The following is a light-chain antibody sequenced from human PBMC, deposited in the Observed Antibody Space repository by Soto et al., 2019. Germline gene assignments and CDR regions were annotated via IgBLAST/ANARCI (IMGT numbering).Light chain of an antibody. Sequence: QSALTQPASVSGSPGQSITISCTGTSSDVGAYDYVSWYQQHPGKAPQFMIYEVTNRPSGVSHRFYGSKSGNTASLTISGLQAEDEADYSCSSYTPTTTYVLGTGIKLTVL. CDR2: EVT. J-gene: IGLJ1*01. V-gene: IGLV2-14*01. CDR1: SSDVGAYDY. CDR3: SSYTPTTTYV.